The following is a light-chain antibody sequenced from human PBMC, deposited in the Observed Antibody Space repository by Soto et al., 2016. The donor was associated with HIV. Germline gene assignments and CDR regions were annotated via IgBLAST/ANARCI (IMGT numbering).Light chain of an antibody. J-gene: IGLJ3*02. CDR3: QVWDSSNDRWV. CDR1: NIGSKN. CDR2: DDS. V-gene: IGLV3-21*02. Sequence: SYALTQPPSVSVAPGQTASITCGGNNIGSKNVHWYQQKPGQAPVLVVYDDSDRPSGIPERYAGSNFGNTATLTISRVEAGDEGDYYCQVWDSSNDRWVFGGGTKLTVL.